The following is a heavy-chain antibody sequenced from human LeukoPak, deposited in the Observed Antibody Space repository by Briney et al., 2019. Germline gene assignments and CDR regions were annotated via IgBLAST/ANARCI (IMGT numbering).Heavy chain of an antibody. CDR1: GYTFTSYY. D-gene: IGHD6-6*01. CDR3: VRGASSIAALNPFWYFDL. J-gene: IGHJ2*01. CDR2: INPSGGST. V-gene: IGHV1-46*01. Sequence: ASVKVSCKASGYTFTSYYMHWVRQGPGQGLEWMGIINPSGGSTSYAQKFQGRVTMTRDTSTNTVYMELSSLRSEDTAVFYCVRGASSIAALNPFWYFDLWGRGTLVSVSS.